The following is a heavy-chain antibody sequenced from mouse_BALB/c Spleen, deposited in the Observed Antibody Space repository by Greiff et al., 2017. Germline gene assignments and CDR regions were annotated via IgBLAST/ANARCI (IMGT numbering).Heavy chain of an antibody. D-gene: IGHD2-14*01. CDR2: ISSGSSTI. V-gene: IGHV5-17*02. Sequence: EVQVVESGGGLVQPGGSRKLSCAASGFTFSSFGMHWVRQAPEKGLEWVAYISSGSSTIYYADTVKGRFTISRDNPKNTLFLQMTSLRSEDTAMYYCARDRYDGYYFDYWGQGTTLTVSS. J-gene: IGHJ2*01. CDR3: ARDRYDGYYFDY. CDR1: GFTFSSFG.